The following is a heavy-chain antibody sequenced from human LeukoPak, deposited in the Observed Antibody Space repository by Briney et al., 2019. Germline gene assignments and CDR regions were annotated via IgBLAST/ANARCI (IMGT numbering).Heavy chain of an antibody. V-gene: IGHV3-30*02. J-gene: IGHJ4*02. CDR1: GFTFSSYG. CDR2: IRYDGSNK. D-gene: IGHD3-3*01. CDR3: AKDMIFAYYDFWSGYSGLDY. Sequence: GGSLRLSCAASGFTFSSYGMHWVRQAPGKGLEGVAFIRYDGSNKYYADSVKGRFTISRDNSKNTLYLQMNSLRAEDTAVYYCAKDMIFAYYDFWSGYSGLDYWGQGTLVTVSS.